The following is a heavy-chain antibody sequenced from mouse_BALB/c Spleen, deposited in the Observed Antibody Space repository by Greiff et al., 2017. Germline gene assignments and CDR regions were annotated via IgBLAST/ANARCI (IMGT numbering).Heavy chain of an antibody. CDR3: ARGYGTWYYLDY. CDR2: ISSGSSTI. D-gene: IGHD1-1*01. V-gene: IGHV5-17*02. CDR1: GFTFSSFG. Sequence: EVNVVESGGGLVQPGGSRKLSCAASGFTFSSFGMHWVRQAPEKGLEWVAYISSGSSTIYYADTVKGRFTISRDNPKNTLFLQMTSLRSEDTAMYYCARGYGTWYYLDYWGQGTTLTVSS. J-gene: IGHJ2*01.